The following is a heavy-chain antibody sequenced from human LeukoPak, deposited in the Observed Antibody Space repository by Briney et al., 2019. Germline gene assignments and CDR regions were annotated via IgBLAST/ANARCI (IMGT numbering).Heavy chain of an antibody. CDR3: ARGRITPRTIVIRPVRAFDY. CDR2: IYYSGST. J-gene: IGHJ4*02. D-gene: IGHD4-23*01. V-gene: IGHV4-59*12. CDR1: GGSISSYY. Sequence: SETLSLTCTVSGGSISSYYWSWIRQSPGKGLEWIGYIYYSGSTNYNPSLKSRVTISVDTSKNQFSLKLSSVTAADTAVYYCARGRITPRTIVIRPVRAFDYWGQGTLVTVSS.